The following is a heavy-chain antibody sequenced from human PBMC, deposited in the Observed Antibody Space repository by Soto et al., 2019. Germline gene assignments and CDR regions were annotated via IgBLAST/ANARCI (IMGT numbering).Heavy chain of an antibody. CDR1: GFSLSTSGVG. CDR2: IYWDDDK. V-gene: IGHV2-5*02. CDR3: AHSTLPRYFDWLLYPLNWFDP. J-gene: IGHJ5*02. Sequence: SGPTLVNPTQTLTLTCTFSGFSLSTSGVGVGWIRQPPGKALEWLALIYWDDDKRYSPSLKSRLTITKDTSKNQVVLTMTNMDPVDTATYYCAHSTLPRYFDWLLYPLNWFDPWGQGTLVTVSS. D-gene: IGHD3-9*01.